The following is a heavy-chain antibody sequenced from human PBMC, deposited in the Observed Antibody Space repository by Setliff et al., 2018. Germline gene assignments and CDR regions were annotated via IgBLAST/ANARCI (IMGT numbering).Heavy chain of an antibody. J-gene: IGHJ5*01. CDR1: GYTFTGYY. V-gene: IGHV1-2*02. CDR3: TRSSSYGMRYWFDS. D-gene: IGHD3-16*02. CDR2: INPDSGDT. Sequence: ASVKVSCKASGYTFTGYYMHWVRQAPGQGLEWMGWINPDSGDTHSPQNFQGRVRMTRDTSMSTVYMELTRLTSDDTAVYYCTRSSSYGMRYWFDSWGQGPLVTVSS.